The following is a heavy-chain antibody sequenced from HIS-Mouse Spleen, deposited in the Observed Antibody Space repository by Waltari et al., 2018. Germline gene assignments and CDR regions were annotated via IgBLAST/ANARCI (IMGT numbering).Heavy chain of an antibody. J-gene: IGHJ1*01. CDR3: AHREFQQLGRYFQH. CDR1: GFSLSTSGVG. CDR2: IYWDDDK. D-gene: IGHD6-13*01. V-gene: IGHV2-5*02. Sequence: QITLKESGPTLVKPTQTLTLTCTFSGFSLSTSGVGVGWIRQPPGKALEWLALIYWDDDKRYPPSLKSRITITKNTSKNQVVLTMTNMDPVDTATYYCAHREFQQLGRYFQHWGQGTLVTVSS.